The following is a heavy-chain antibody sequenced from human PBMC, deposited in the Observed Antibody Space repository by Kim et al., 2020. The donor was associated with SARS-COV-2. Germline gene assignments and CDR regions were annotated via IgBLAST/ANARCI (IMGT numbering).Heavy chain of an antibody. D-gene: IGHD3-10*01. Sequence: ASVKVSCKASGYTFTSYYMHWVRQAPGQGLEWMGIINPSGGSTSYAQKFQGRVTMTRDTSTSTVYMELSSLRSEDTAVYYCARDGGVTMVRGAIDYWGQGTLVTVSS. V-gene: IGHV1-46*01. CDR3: ARDGGVTMVRGAIDY. J-gene: IGHJ4*02. CDR2: INPSGGST. CDR1: GYTFTSYY.